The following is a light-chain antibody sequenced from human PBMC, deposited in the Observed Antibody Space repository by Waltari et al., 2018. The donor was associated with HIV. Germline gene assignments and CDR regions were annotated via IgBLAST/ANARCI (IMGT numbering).Light chain of an antibody. Sequence: QSALTQPASVSGSPGQSITISCTGTSSDVGVYNYVSWYQQHPGKAPKLMIYEVSNRPSGVSNRFSCSKSGNTASLTISGLQAEDEADYYCSSYTTRNTRVFGGGTTLTVL. CDR3: SSYTTRNTRV. J-gene: IGLJ3*02. V-gene: IGLV2-14*01. CDR1: SSDVGVYNY. CDR2: EVS.